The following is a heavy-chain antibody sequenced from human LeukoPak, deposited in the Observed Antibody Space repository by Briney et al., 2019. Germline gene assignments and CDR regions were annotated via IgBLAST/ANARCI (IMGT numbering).Heavy chain of an antibody. D-gene: IGHD3-3*01. CDR3: AKARNVLRFLEWLLFFDY. J-gene: IGHJ4*02. CDR1: GFTFDDYA. Sequence: GGSLRLSCAASGFTFDDYAMHWVRQTPGKGLEWVSGINWSSGSIGYADSVKGRFTISRDNAKNSLYLQMNSLRAEDTAVYYYAKARNVLRFLEWLLFFDYWGQGTLVTVSS. CDR2: INWSSGSI. V-gene: IGHV3-9*01.